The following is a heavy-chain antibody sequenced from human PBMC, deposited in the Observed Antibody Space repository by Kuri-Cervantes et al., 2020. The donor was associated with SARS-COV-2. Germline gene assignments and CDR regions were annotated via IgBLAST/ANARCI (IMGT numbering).Heavy chain of an antibody. V-gene: IGHV1-2*02. CDR1: GYTFTDYY. Sequence: ASVKVSCKASGYTFTDYYMHWVRQAPGQGLEWTGWINPNSGGTNYAQKFQGRVTMTRDTSISTAYMELSRLRSDDTAVYYCASRNWNERGDFDYWGQGTLVTVSS. D-gene: IGHD1-20*01. CDR2: INPNSGGT. J-gene: IGHJ4*02. CDR3: ASRNWNERGDFDY.